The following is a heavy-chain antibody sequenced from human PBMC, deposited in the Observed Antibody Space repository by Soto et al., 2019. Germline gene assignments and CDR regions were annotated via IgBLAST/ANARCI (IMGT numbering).Heavy chain of an antibody. Sequence: GGSLRLSCAGAGFSFFSYTMTWVRQAPGKGLEWVSSISSDNKYIYYADSVKGRFTISRDNAKSSLFLQMNSLRADDTAVYYCTRSPRSITGTPTGGAQNDYWGQGALVTVSS. CDR1: GFSFFSYT. D-gene: IGHD1-7*01. J-gene: IGHJ4*02. CDR3: TRSPRSITGTPTGGAQNDY. CDR2: ISSDNKYI. V-gene: IGHV3-21*01.